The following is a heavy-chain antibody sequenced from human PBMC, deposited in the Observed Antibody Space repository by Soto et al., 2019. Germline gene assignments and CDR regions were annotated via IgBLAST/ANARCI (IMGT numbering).Heavy chain of an antibody. D-gene: IGHD6-13*01. CDR2: ISGSGSST. Sequence: PVVSLRLSCVASGFTCSDYAMSWVLQAPGKGLEWVSGISGSGSSTYYADSVKGRFTISRDNSKITLYLQMNSLRAEDTAVYYCAKGGPRSSWPHYFDCWGQGTLVTVSS. V-gene: IGHV3-23*01. CDR3: AKGGPRSSWPHYFDC. CDR1: GFTCSDYA. J-gene: IGHJ4*02.